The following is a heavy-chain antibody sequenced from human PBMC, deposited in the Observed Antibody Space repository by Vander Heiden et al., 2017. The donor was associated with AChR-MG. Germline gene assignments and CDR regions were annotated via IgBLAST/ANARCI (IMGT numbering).Heavy chain of an antibody. CDR2: IRYDGSDT. J-gene: IGHJ4*02. CDR3: AKGTLLGYDSSGYYPDY. D-gene: IGHD3-22*01. Sequence: QVQLVESGGGVVQPGGSLRLSCAASGFTFSSYGMHWVRPAPGKGLKWVAFIRYDGSDTYYADSLKGRFTISRDNSKNTLYLQMNSLRAEDTAVYYCAKGTLLGYDSSGYYPDYWGQGTLVTVSS. CDR1: GFTFSSYG. V-gene: IGHV3-30*02.